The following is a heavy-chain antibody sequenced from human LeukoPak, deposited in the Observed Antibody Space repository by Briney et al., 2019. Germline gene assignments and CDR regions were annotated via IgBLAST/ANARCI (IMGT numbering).Heavy chain of an antibody. D-gene: IGHD3-22*01. CDR1: GFTFSSYS. V-gene: IGHV3-21*01. Sequence: GGSLRLSCAASGFTFSSYSMNWVRQAPGKGLEWVSSISSSSSYIYYADSVKGRFTISRDNAKNSLYLQMNSLRAEDTAVYYCARGNGYPAEYFQDWGQGTLVTVSS. CDR3: ARGNGYPAEYFQD. J-gene: IGHJ1*01. CDR2: ISSSSSYI.